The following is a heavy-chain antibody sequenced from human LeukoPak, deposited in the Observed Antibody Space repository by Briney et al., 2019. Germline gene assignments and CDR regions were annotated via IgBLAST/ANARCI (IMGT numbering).Heavy chain of an antibody. J-gene: IGHJ4*02. V-gene: IGHV3-73*01. D-gene: IGHD3-22*01. CDR3: SRAYDTTGYYYIDY. CDR1: GFTFSGST. CDR2: IRSKAKSFAT. Sequence: GGSLKLSCAASGFTFSGSTVHWVHQASGKGLEWVGRIRSKAKSFATAYAASVTGRFTISRDDSDNTAYLQMNSLKTEDTAVYYCSRAYDTTGYYYIDYWGQGTLVTVSS.